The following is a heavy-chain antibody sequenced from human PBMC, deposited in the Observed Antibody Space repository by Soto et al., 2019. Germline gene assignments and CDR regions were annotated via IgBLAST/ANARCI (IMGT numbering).Heavy chain of an antibody. D-gene: IGHD6-19*01. V-gene: IGHV1-18*01. CDR1: GYNFTSYG. CDR2: ISPHNDRT. J-gene: IGHJ3*02. Sequence: QVQLVQSGADVKKPGASVKVSCKASGYNFTSYGISWVGHAPGQGMEWMGWISPHNDRTKFARRFQDRVTMTTETPTSTVYMELGSLRSDDTAVYYCARDLYYSSGRYFDHDAFDIWGQGTVVTVSS. CDR3: ARDLYYSSGRYFDHDAFDI.